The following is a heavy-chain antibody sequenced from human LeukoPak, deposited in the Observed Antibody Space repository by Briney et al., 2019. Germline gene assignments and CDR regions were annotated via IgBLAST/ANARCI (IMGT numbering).Heavy chain of an antibody. CDR2: INSDGRRT. V-gene: IGHV3-74*01. CDR1: GFTFSSYW. CDR3: AIKRAVTTDFDY. D-gene: IGHD4-17*01. J-gene: IGHJ4*02. Sequence: GRSLRLSCAASGFTFSSYWMHWVRQAPGKGLVWVSRINSDGRRTSYADSVKGRFTISRDNAKNTLYLQMNSLRAEDTAVYYCAIKRAVTTDFDYWGQGTLVTVSS.